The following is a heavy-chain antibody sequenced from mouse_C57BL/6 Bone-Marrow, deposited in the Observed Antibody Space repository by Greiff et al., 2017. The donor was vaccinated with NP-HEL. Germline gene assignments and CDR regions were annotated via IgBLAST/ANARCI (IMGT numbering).Heavy chain of an antibody. V-gene: IGHV5-6*01. Sequence: EVQLVESGGDLVKPGGSLKLSCAASGFTFSSYGMSWVRQTPDKRLEWVATISSGGSYTYYPDSVKGRFTISRDNAKNTLYLQMSSLKSEDTARYYCARRFYDWGQGTTLTVSS. CDR3: ARRFYD. D-gene: IGHD1-1*01. J-gene: IGHJ2*01. CDR1: GFTFSSYG. CDR2: ISSGGSYT.